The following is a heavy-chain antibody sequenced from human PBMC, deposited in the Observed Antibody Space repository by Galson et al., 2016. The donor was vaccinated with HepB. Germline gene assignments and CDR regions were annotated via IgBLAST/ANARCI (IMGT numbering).Heavy chain of an antibody. Sequence: SETLSLTCTVSGGSINSNRHYWGWIRQPPGKGLEWIASMYYTGSTYYNPSLKSRLTLSIDSSKNHFTLKLSSVTAADTAIYFCATDTVDTPMVYDYWGQGALVTVSS. D-gene: IGHD5-18*01. CDR2: MYYTGST. CDR3: ATDTVDTPMVYDY. J-gene: IGHJ4*02. CDR1: GGSINSNRHY. V-gene: IGHV4-39*06.